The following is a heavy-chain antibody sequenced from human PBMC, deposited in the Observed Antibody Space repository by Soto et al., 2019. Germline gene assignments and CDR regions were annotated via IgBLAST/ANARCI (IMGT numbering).Heavy chain of an antibody. D-gene: IGHD6-19*01. CDR1: GFTFSSYA. CDR2: ISYDGNNK. J-gene: IGHJ4*02. V-gene: IGHV3-30-3*01. Sequence: QVQLVESGGGVVQPGTSLRLSCAASGFTFSSYAMHWVRQAPGKGLEWVALISYDGNNKYYADSVKGRFTISRDNSRNTLYLQIASLRTEDTALYYCARVEGAVSGRVGYWGQGTLVTVSS. CDR3: ARVEGAVSGRVGY.